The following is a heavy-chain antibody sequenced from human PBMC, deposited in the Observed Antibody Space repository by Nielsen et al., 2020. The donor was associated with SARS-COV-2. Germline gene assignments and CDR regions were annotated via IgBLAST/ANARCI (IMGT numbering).Heavy chain of an antibody. V-gene: IGHV3-21*01. J-gene: IGHJ3*02. D-gene: IGHD3-3*01. Sequence: GGPLRLSCAASGFTFSSYSMNWVRQAPGKGLEWVSSISSSSSYIYYADSVKGRFTISRDNAKNSLYLQMNSLRAEDTAVYYCAIIWSGYTDAFDIWGQGTMVTVSS. CDR3: AIIWSGYTDAFDI. CDR2: ISSSSSYI. CDR1: GFTFSSYS.